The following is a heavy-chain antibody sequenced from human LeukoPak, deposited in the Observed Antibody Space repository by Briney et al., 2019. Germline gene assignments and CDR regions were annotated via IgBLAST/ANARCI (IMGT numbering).Heavy chain of an antibody. CDR2: ISGSGGST. Sequence: PGGSLRLSCASSGFTFSSYGMSWVRQAPGKGLEWVSAISGSGGSTYYADSVKGRFTTSRDNSKNTLYLQMNSLRAEDTAVYYCAKDLRDYVWGSYRKNARSGELDYWGQGTLVTVSS. V-gene: IGHV3-23*01. J-gene: IGHJ4*02. CDR3: AKDLRDYVWGSYRKNARSGELDY. CDR1: GFTFSSYG. D-gene: IGHD3-16*02.